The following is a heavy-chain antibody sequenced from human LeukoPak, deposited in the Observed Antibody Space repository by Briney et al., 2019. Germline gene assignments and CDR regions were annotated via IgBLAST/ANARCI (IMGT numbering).Heavy chain of an antibody. CDR3: ARDSYYDILTGVD. Sequence: GGSLRLSCVVSGFTFSDYAMSWVRQAPGKGLEWVSAISGSGASTIYADSVRGRFTISRDNSKNTLYLQMNSLRAEDTAVYYCARDSYYDILTGVDWGQGTLVTVSS. V-gene: IGHV3-23*01. CDR1: GFTFSDYA. D-gene: IGHD3-9*01. J-gene: IGHJ4*02. CDR2: ISGSGAST.